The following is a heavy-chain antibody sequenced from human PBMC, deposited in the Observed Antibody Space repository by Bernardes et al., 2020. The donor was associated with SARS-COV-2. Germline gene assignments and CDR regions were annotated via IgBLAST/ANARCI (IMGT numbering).Heavy chain of an antibody. V-gene: IGHV3-7*01. Sequence: GGSLRLPCAASGFTFRSYWMSWVRQAPGTGLQWVANPKGAGRQRSSVDSVRGRFTIPRDNAKNLLYLQMNSLRAEDTGVYYCARDREAGENSIDLWGQGTLVTGSS. CDR1: GFTFRSYW. CDR3: ARDREAGENSIDL. D-gene: IGHD6-19*01. J-gene: IGHJ5*02. CDR2: PKGAGRQR.